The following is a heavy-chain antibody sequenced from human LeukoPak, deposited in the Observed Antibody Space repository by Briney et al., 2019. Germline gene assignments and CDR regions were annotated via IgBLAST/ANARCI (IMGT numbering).Heavy chain of an antibody. J-gene: IGHJ6*02. V-gene: IGHV3-64*01. CDR2: ISSNGGST. CDR3: ARAADYYGSGSYYNAVYYYGMDV. D-gene: IGHD3-10*01. CDR1: GFTFSSYA. Sequence: GGSLRLSCAASGFTFSSYAMHLVRQAPGKGLEYVSAISSNGGSTYYANSVKGRFTISRDNSKNTLYLQMGSLRAEDMAVYYCARAADYYGSGSYYNAVYYYGMDVWGQGTTVTVSS.